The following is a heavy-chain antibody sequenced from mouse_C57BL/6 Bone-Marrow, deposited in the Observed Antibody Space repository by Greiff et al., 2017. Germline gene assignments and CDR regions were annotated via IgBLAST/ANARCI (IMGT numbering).Heavy chain of an antibody. Sequence: EVKLMESGGGLVKPGGSLKLSCAASGFTFSGYAMSWVRQTPEKGLEWVATISDGGSYTYYPDKVKGRFTISRDNAKNNLYLQMSHLKSEDTAMYYCARDLLWFAYWGQGTLVTVSA. CDR3: ARDLLWFAY. CDR1: GFTFSGYA. D-gene: IGHD2-10*01. V-gene: IGHV5-4*01. CDR2: ISDGGSYT. J-gene: IGHJ3*01.